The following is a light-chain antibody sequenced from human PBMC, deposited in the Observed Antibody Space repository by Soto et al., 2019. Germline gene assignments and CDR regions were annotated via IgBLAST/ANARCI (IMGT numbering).Light chain of an antibody. CDR3: QKYNSAPWT. CDR1: QGISNY. Sequence: DIQXTXSPSXXXXXXGDRVTITCRASQGISNYLAWYQQKPGKVPKLLIYAASTLQSGVPSRFSGSGSGTDFTLTISSLQPEDVATYYCQKYNSAPWTFGQGTKVEIK. V-gene: IGKV1-27*01. CDR2: AAS. J-gene: IGKJ1*01.